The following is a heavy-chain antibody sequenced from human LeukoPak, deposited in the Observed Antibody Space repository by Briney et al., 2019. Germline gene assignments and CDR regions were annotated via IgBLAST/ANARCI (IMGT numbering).Heavy chain of an antibody. J-gene: IGHJ4*02. D-gene: IGHD3-16*02. CDR2: ISSSSSYI. V-gene: IGHV3-21*01. CDR3: ARDSTFGGVIVPSSFDY. CDR1: GFTFSSYS. Sequence: GGSLRLSCAASGFTFSSYSMNWVRRAPGKGLEWVSSISSSSSYIYYADSVKGRFTISRDNAKNSLYLQMNSLRAEDTAVYYCARDSTFGGVIVPSSFDYWGQGTLVTVSS.